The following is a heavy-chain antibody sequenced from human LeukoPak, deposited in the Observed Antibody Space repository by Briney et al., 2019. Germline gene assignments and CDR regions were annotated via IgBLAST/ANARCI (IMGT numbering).Heavy chain of an antibody. D-gene: IGHD1-26*01. Sequence: SQTLSLTCTVSGGSISSGDYYWSWIRQPPGKGLEWIGRIYTSGSTNYNPSLKSRVTISVDTSKNQFSLKLSSVTAADTAVYYCARGLVGVYDAFDIWGQGTMVTVSS. J-gene: IGHJ3*02. V-gene: IGHV4-61*02. CDR3: ARGLVGVYDAFDI. CDR1: GGSISSGDYY. CDR2: IYTSGST.